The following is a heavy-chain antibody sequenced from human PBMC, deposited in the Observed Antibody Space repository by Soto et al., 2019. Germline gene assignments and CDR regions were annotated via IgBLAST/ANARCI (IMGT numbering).Heavy chain of an antibody. D-gene: IGHD1-26*01. Sequence: PGESLKISCKGFGYTFTNFWIGWVRQMPGKGLEWMGLIYPGVSDTRYNPSFQGQVTISADRSINTAYLEWSSLKASETAMYYGARHETLGDPHWFDPWGQGIRVTVSS. J-gene: IGHJ5*02. CDR3: ARHETLGDPHWFDP. CDR1: GYTFTNFW. V-gene: IGHV5-51*01. CDR2: IYPGVSDT.